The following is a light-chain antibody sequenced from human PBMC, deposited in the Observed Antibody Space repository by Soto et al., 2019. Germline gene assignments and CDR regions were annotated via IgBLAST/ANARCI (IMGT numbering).Light chain of an antibody. J-gene: IGKJ1*01. CDR1: QSLSSY. CDR2: DAS. V-gene: IGKV3-11*01. Sequence: EIVLTQSPGTLSLSPGERAILSYRASQSLSSYLAWYQQKPGQAPRLLIYDASNRATGIPARFSGSGSGTDFTLTISSLEPEDFAVYYCQQRSNWPWTFGQGTKVDIK. CDR3: QQRSNWPWT.